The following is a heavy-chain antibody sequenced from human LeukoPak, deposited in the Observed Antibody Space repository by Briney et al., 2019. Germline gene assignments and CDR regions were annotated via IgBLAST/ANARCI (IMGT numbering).Heavy chain of an antibody. J-gene: IGHJ5*02. CDR2: IYSGGDTY. CDR1: GFTFSSYG. CDR3: ARVQFQWFDP. Sequence: HPGGPLSLSCAASGFTFSSYGMHWVRQAPGKGLEWVSVIYSGGDTYYYADSVKGRFTIARDNSKKTLYLQMNNLRVEDTAVYYCARVQFQWFDPWGQGTLVAVSS. V-gene: IGHV3-NL1*01.